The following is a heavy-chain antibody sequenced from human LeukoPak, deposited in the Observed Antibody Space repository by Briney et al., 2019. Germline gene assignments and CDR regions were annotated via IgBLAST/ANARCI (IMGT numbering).Heavy chain of an antibody. V-gene: IGHV4-30-4*01. Sequence: SETLSLTCTVSGGPISSGDYYWSWIRQPPGKGLEWIGYIYYSGNTYYNPSLKSRVTISVDTSKNQFSLKLSSVTAADTAVYYCARERYYCSTTLCSPDWFDPWGQGTLVTVSS. CDR3: ARERYYCSTTLCSPDWFDP. CDR2: IYYSGNT. D-gene: IGHD2-2*01. J-gene: IGHJ5*02. CDR1: GGPISSGDYY.